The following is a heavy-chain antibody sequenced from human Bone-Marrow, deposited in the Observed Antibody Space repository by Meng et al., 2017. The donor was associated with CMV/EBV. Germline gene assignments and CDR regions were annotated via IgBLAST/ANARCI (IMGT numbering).Heavy chain of an antibody. Sequence: GESLKISCAASGFIFNNYGMHWVRQAPGKGLEWVAFIRYDGSNKYYADSVKGRFTISRDNSKNTLYLQMNSLRAEDTAVYYCARANDFWSGYNYYYYGMDVWGQGTTVTVSS. CDR3: ARANDFWSGYNYYYYGMDV. CDR2: IRYDGSNK. D-gene: IGHD3-3*01. V-gene: IGHV3-30*02. CDR1: GFIFNNYG. J-gene: IGHJ6*02.